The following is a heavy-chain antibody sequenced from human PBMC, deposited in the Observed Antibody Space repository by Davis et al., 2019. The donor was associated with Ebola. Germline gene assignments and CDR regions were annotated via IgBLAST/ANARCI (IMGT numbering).Heavy chain of an antibody. CDR1: GGSISSSSYY. Sequence: SETLSLTCTVSGGSISSSSYYWGWIRQPPGKGLEWIGSIYYSGSTYYNPSLKSRVTISVDTSKNQFSLKLSSVTAADTAVYYCARQVNQVAGKGAFADYWGQGTLVTVSS. CDR2: IYYSGST. D-gene: IGHD6-19*01. J-gene: IGHJ4*02. CDR3: ARQVNQVAGKGAFADY. V-gene: IGHV4-39*01.